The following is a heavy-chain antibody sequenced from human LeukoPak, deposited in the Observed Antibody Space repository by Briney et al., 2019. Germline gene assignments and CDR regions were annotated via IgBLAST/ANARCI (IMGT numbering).Heavy chain of an antibody. J-gene: IGHJ5*02. CDR3: ARGRRGSITGTRGWFDP. CDR1: GFTFSSYW. Sequence: GGSLRLSCAASGFTFSSYWMSWVRQAPGKGLEWVANIKQHGSEKYYVDSVKGRFTISRDNAKNSLYLQMNSLRAEDTAVYYCARGRRGSITGTRGWFDPWGQGTLVTVSS. V-gene: IGHV3-7*01. D-gene: IGHD1-20*01. CDR2: IKQHGSEK.